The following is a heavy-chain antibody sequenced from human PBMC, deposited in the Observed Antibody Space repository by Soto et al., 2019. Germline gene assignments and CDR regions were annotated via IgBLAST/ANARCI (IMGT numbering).Heavy chain of an antibody. Sequence: EVQLVQSGAEVKKPGESLRISCKGSGYSFTNYWISWVRQMPGKGLEWMGRIDPSDSYTNYSPSFQGHVTISADKSIXXAXLXXSSLKASDPAIYYCATFGAGHGSGSYEDYCYGMDVWGQGTTVTVSS. J-gene: IGHJ6*02. D-gene: IGHD3-10*01. CDR1: GYSFTNYW. CDR2: IDPSDSYT. CDR3: ATFGAGHGSGSYEDYCYGMDV. V-gene: IGHV5-10-1*01.